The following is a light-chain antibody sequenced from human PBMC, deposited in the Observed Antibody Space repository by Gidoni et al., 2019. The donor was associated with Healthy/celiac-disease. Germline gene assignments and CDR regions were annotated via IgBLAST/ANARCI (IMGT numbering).Light chain of an antibody. Sequence: SYELTQPPSVSVSPGQTASITCSGDKLGDKYAYWYQQKPGQSPVLVIDQDSKRPSGIPERFSGSNPGNTATLTIRGTQAMDEADYYCQAWDSSTVVFGGGTKLTVL. V-gene: IGLV3-1*01. J-gene: IGLJ2*01. CDR2: QDS. CDR3: QAWDSSTVV. CDR1: KLGDKY.